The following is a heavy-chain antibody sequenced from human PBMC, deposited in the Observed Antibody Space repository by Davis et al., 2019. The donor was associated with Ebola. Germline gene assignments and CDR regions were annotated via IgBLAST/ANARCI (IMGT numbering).Heavy chain of an antibody. D-gene: IGHD4-17*01. CDR2: INTHSGDT. Sequence: ASVKVSCKASGYKFTGYYMHWVRQAPGQGLEWVGWINTHSGDTRYAQKFQGRVTLTRDTSIITAYMEMTRLRSDDTAVYYCARGPDYGDYIQYYFHFWGQGILVTVSS. CDR3: ARGPDYGDYIQYYFHF. J-gene: IGHJ4*02. V-gene: IGHV1-2*02. CDR1: GYKFTGYY.